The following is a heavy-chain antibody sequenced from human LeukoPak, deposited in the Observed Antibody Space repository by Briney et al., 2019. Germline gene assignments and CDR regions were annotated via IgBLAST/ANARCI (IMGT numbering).Heavy chain of an antibody. Sequence: SETLSLTCTVSGGSISSGGYYWSWIRQHPGKGLEWIGYIYYSGSTYYNPSLKSRVTISVDTSKNQFSLKLSSVTAADTAVYYCARGVSRDGYIYWGQGTLVTVSS. D-gene: IGHD5-24*01. CDR2: IYYSGST. J-gene: IGHJ4*02. CDR3: ARGVSRDGYIY. V-gene: IGHV4-31*03. CDR1: GGSISSGGYY.